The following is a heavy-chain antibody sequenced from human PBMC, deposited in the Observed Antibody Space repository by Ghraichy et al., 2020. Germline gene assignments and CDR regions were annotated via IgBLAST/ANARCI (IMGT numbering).Heavy chain of an antibody. V-gene: IGHV3-15*01. D-gene: IGHD1-14*01. CDR3: TTGMTSGQNF. J-gene: IGHJ4*02. CDR1: GFIFSKAW. Sequence: GGSLRLSCAASGFIFSKAWMNWVRQAPGKGLEWIGRIKSITDGGATEYAAPLKDRFTISRDDSENTLYLQMNSLKTEDTAVYFCTTGMTSGQNFWGQGTLVTVSS. CDR2: IKSITDGGAT.